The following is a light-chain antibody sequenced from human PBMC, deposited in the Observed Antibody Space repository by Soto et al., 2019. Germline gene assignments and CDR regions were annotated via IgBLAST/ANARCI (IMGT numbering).Light chain of an antibody. Sequence: EIVLTQSPATLSFSPGDGATLSCRASQSVTSSLAWFQQKPGQAPRLLIYDVSRRATAIPARFSGSGSGTDFTLTISSLEPEDFAVYYCQQYNNWPLTFGPGTKVDIK. CDR1: QSVTSS. CDR3: QQYNNWPLT. CDR2: DVS. V-gene: IGKV3-11*01. J-gene: IGKJ3*01.